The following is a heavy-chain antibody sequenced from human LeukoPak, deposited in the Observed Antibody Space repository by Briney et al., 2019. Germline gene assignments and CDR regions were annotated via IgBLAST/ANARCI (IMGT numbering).Heavy chain of an antibody. CDR1: GGSISSSSYY. CDR2: IYYSGST. CDR3: ARGGVILGRDY. V-gene: IGHV4-39*07. D-gene: IGHD3-22*01. Sequence: PSETLSLTCTVSGGSISSSSYYWGWIRQPPGKGLEWIGSIYYSGSTYYNPSLKSRVTISVDTSKNQFSLKLSSVTAADTAVYYCARGGVILGRDYWGQGTLVTVSS. J-gene: IGHJ4*02.